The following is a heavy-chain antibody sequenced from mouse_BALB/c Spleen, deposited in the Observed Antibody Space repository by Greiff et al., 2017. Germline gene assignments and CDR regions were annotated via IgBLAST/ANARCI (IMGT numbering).Heavy chain of an antibody. CDR1: GDSITSGY. Sequence: VQLKESGPSLVKPSQTLSLTCSVTGDSITSGYWNWIRKFPGNKLEYMGYISYSGSTYYNPSLKSRISITRDTSKNQYYLQLNSVTTEDTATYYCARFDYYGSSYAMDYWGQGTSVTVSS. CDR3: ARFDYYGSSYAMDY. J-gene: IGHJ4*01. D-gene: IGHD1-1*01. V-gene: IGHV3-8*02. CDR2: ISYSGST.